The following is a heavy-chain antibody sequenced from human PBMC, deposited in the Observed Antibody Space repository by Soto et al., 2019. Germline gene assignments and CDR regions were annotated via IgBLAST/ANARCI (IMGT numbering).Heavy chain of an antibody. CDR3: SPYQVHRFDP. CDR2: IYYSGST. Sequence: QVQLQESGPGLVKPSETLSLTCTVSGASVRGGGYYWSWIRQPPGKGLEWIGYIYYSGSTNYNPSLKSRVTMSLDTSKNQFSLKLSSVTAADTVVYYCSPYQVHRFDPWGQGTLVTVSS. J-gene: IGHJ5*02. D-gene: IGHD2-2*01. V-gene: IGHV4-61*08. CDR1: GASVRGGGYY.